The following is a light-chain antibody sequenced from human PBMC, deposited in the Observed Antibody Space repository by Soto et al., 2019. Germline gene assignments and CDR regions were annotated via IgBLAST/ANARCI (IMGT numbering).Light chain of an antibody. CDR1: SSDVGGYNY. J-gene: IGLJ1*01. V-gene: IGLV2-11*01. Sequence: QSALTQPRSVSGSPGQSVTLSCTGTSSDVGGYNYVSWYQQHPGKAPKLMIYDVSKRPSGVPDRFSGSKSGNTASLTISGPQAEKEADYYSSSFAGNYTYVLGPGTRFTVL. CDR2: DVS. CDR3: SSFAGNYTYV.